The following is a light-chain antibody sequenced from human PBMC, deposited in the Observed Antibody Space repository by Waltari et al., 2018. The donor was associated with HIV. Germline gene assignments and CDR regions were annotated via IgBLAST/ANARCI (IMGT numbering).Light chain of an antibody. CDR2: YDS. J-gene: IGLJ2*01. CDR3: QVWDSSSDHDVV. V-gene: IGLV3-21*04. Sequence: SYVLTQPPSVSVAPGKTARITCGGNNIGSKSVHWYQPKPGQAPVLVIYYDSDRPSGIPERFSGSNSGNTATLTISRVEAGDEADYYCQVWDSSSDHDVVFGGGTKLTVL. CDR1: NIGSKS.